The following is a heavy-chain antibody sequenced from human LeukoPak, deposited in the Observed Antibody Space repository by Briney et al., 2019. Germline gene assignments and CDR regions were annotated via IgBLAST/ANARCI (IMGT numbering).Heavy chain of an antibody. CDR1: GLTVSSYS. J-gene: IGHJ4*02. CDR3: VRDTLNYDTSGYYY. Sequence: GGSLRLSCAASGLTVSSYSMNWVRQAPGKGLEWVSSISSSSSYIYYADSVKGRFTISRDNARNSLYLQMDSLRAEDTAVYYCVRDTLNYDTSGYYYWGQGILVTVSS. D-gene: IGHD3-22*01. V-gene: IGHV3-21*01. CDR2: ISSSSSYI.